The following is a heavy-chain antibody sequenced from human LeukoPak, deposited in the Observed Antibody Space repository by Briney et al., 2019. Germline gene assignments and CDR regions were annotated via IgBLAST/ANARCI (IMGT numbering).Heavy chain of an antibody. Sequence: PGGSLRLSCAASGFTFSSYGMHWVRQAPGKGLEWVAVISYDGSNKYYADSVKGRFTISRDNSKNTLYLQMNRLRAEDTAVYYRANGIPRLDWGQGTLVTVFS. V-gene: IGHV3-30*18. J-gene: IGHJ4*02. CDR2: ISYDGSNK. CDR1: GFTFSSYG. CDR3: ANGIPRLD. D-gene: IGHD1-14*01.